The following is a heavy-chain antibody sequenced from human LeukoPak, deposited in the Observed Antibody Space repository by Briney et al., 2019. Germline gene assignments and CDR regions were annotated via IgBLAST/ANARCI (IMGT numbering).Heavy chain of an antibody. CDR2: IYYSGST. CDR1: GGSISSYY. D-gene: IGHD3-16*01. Sequence: PETLSLTCTVSGGSISSYYWSWIRQPPGKGLEWIGYIYYSGSTNYNPSLKSRVTISVDTSKNQFSLKLSSVTAADTAVYYCAREWPGITAGYFDLWGRGTLVTVSS. V-gene: IGHV4-59*01. J-gene: IGHJ2*01. CDR3: AREWPGITAGYFDL.